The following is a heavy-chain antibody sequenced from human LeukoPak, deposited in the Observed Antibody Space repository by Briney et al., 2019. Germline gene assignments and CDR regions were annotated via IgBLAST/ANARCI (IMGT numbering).Heavy chain of an antibody. CDR3: ARGRFAELLFDI. J-gene: IGHJ4*02. D-gene: IGHD3-10*01. CDR2: IYRTGET. V-gene: IGHV4-38-2*02. CDR1: GYSISSGYY. Sequence: SETLSLTCTVAGYSISSGYYWGWLRQSPGKGLEWIASIYRTGETHYHPSLKSRVSISVDTSNNQFSLRSTSATAADTAMYYCARGRFAELLFDIWGQGTLVTVSS.